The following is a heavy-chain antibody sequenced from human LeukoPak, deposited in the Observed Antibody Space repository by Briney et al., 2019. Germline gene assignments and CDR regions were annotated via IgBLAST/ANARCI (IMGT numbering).Heavy chain of an antibody. V-gene: IGHV1-2*02. CDR1: GYTFTGYY. Sequence: ASVTVSCKASGYTFTGYYMHWVRQAPGQGLEWMGWINPNSGGTNYAQKFQGRVTMTRDTSISTAYMELSRLRSDDTAVYYCARSQWELLHDAFDIWGQGTMVTVSS. CDR2: INPNSGGT. J-gene: IGHJ3*02. CDR3: ARSQWELLHDAFDI. D-gene: IGHD1-26*01.